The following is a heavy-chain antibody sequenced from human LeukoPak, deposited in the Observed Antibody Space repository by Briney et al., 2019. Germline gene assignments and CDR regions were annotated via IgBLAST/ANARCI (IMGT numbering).Heavy chain of an antibody. V-gene: IGHV4-39*07. CDR3: ARAVAGGYFDWLSPYYFDY. CDR1: GGSISSSSYY. J-gene: IGHJ4*02. Sequence: PSETLSLTCTVSGGSISSSSYYWGWIRQPPGKGLERIGSIYYSGSTYYNPSLKSRVTISVDTSKNQFSLKLSSVTAADTAVYYCARAVAGGYFDWLSPYYFDYWGQGTLVTVSS. CDR2: IYYSGST. D-gene: IGHD3-9*01.